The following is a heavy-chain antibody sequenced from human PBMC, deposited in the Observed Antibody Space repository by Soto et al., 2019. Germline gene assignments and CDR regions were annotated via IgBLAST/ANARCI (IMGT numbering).Heavy chain of an antibody. J-gene: IGHJ4*02. Sequence: QVQLVESGGGVVQPGRSLRLSCAASGFTFRSYAIHWVRQAPGKGLQWVAVISHDGGNKYYADSVKGRFTISRDNSKNTLFLQMNSLRADDTAVYYCASPLSSYDTSAYIDYWGQGTLVTVSS. CDR3: ASPLSSYDTSAYIDY. CDR2: ISHDGGNK. CDR1: GFTFRSYA. D-gene: IGHD3-22*01. V-gene: IGHV3-30*04.